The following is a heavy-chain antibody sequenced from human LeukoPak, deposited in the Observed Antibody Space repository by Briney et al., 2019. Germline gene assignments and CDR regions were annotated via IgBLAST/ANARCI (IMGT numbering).Heavy chain of an antibody. CDR2: IYSGGST. J-gene: IGHJ3*02. Sequence: GGSLRLSCAASGFTVSSNYMSWVRQAPGKGLEWVSVIYSGGSTYYADSVKGRFTISRDNSKNTLYLQMNSLRAEDTAVYYCARDYYDDAFDIWGQGTMVIVSS. CDR3: ARDYYDDAFDI. CDR1: GFTVSSNY. V-gene: IGHV3-66*02. D-gene: IGHD3-22*01.